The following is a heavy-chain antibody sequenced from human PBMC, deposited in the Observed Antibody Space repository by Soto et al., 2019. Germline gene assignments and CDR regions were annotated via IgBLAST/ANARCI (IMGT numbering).Heavy chain of an antibody. D-gene: IGHD5-12*01. CDR3: ARESGGATATLDYYYFYMDV. Sequence: QVQLVQSGAEVKKPGASVTVSCKASGYTFSDYYLHWVRQAPGQGPEWMGRINPNSGDTKFAQKFQGRVTTTRDTSVRTAFMELNWLKPDDTAVYYCARESGGATATLDYYYFYMDVWGQGTTVTVSS. CDR2: INPNSGDT. CDR1: GYTFSDYY. V-gene: IGHV1-2*06. J-gene: IGHJ6*03.